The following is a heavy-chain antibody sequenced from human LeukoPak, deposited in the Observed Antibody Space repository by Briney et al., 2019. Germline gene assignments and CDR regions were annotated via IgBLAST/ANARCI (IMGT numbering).Heavy chain of an antibody. CDR2: ISSSSSSI. V-gene: IGHV3-48*01. CDR1: GLRFSSYS. D-gene: IGHD6-19*01. J-gene: IGHJ4*02. CDR3: ARAEQWLVYGY. Sequence: PGGSLRLSCAASGLRFSSYSMNWVRQAPGKGLEWISYISSSSSSIYYADSVKGRFTISRDNAKNSLYLQMNSLRAEDTAVYYCARAEQWLVYGYWGQGTLVTVSS.